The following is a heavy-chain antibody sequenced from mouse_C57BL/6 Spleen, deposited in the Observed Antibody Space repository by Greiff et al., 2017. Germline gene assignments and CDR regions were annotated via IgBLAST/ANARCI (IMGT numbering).Heavy chain of an antibody. V-gene: IGHV5-9-1*02. CDR2: ISSGGDYI. CDR1: GFTFSSYA. CDR3: TREGYDYEDAMDY. Sequence: EVMLVESGEGLVKPGGSLKLSCAASGFTFSSYAMSWVRQTPENRLEWVAYISSGGDYIYYADTVKGRFTISRDNAKNTLYLQMSSLKSEDTAMYYCTREGYDYEDAMDYWGQGTSVTVSS. D-gene: IGHD2-4*01. J-gene: IGHJ4*01.